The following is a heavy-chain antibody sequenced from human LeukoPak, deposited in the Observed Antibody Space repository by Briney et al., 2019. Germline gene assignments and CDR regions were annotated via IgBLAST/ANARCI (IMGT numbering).Heavy chain of an antibody. J-gene: IGHJ5*02. CDR3: ARDPTIIAARPRYNWFDP. Sequence: PGGSLRLSCAASGFTFSSYWMHWVRQAPGKGLVWVSRINTDGSSTSYADSVKGRFTISRDNAKNTLYLQMNSLRAEDTAVYYCARDPTIIAARPRYNWFDPWGQGTLVTVSS. D-gene: IGHD6-6*01. CDR2: INTDGSST. V-gene: IGHV3-74*01. CDR1: GFTFSSYW.